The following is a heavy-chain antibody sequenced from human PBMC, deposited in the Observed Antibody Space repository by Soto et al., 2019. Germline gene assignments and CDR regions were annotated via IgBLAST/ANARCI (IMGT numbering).Heavy chain of an antibody. Sequence: GASVKVSCKASGYTFTSYAMHWVRQAPGQRLEWMGGIIPIFGTANYSQKFQGRVTITADESTSTAYMELSSLRSEDTAVYYCARVASGGSSSPYYYYYYGMDVWGQGTTVTVSS. CDR2: IIPIFGTA. V-gene: IGHV1-69*13. J-gene: IGHJ6*02. CDR1: GYTFTSYA. D-gene: IGHD2-15*01. CDR3: ARVASGGSSSPYYYYYYGMDV.